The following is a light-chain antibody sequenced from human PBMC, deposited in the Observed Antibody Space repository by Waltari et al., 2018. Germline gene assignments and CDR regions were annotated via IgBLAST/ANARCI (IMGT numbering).Light chain of an antibody. V-gene: IGKV6-21*02. CDR2: DAS. J-gene: IGKJ5*01. Sequence: EIVLTQSPDFESVIPKEKVTITCRASQRIGSSLHLYQQTPDQSPNIHITDASQSISGVPSRFSGSGSGTDFSLPINRLEGEDAATYYCHQTRSLPITFGQGTRLEI. CDR3: HQTRSLPIT. CDR1: QRIGSS.